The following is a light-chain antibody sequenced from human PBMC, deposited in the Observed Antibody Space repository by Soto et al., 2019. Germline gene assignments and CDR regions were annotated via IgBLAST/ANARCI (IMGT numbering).Light chain of an antibody. CDR2: EVS. J-gene: IGLJ1*01. CDR1: SSDVGGYNY. Sequence: QSALTQPASVSGSPGQSITISCSGTSSDVGGYNYVSWYQQYPGKAPKLMIYEVSNRPSGVPNLVSGSKSGNTASLTISGLQAEDEADYYCSSYTSSSTYVFGIGTKLTVL. V-gene: IGLV2-14*01. CDR3: SSYTSSSTYV.